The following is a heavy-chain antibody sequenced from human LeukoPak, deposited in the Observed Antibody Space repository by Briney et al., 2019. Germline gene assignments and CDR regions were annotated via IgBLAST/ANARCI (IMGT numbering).Heavy chain of an antibody. CDR3: VKETGDSWAYFED. CDR1: GITFSRHA. D-gene: IGHD1-14*01. V-gene: IGHV3-23*01. Sequence: GGSLRLSCAASGITFSRHAMTWVRQAPGKGLEWVSVVSATGDITSYADSVKSRFTISRDNSKNTLYLQMNSLRVEDTALYYCVKETGDSWAYFEDWGQGTLVTVSS. CDR2: VSATGDIT. J-gene: IGHJ4*02.